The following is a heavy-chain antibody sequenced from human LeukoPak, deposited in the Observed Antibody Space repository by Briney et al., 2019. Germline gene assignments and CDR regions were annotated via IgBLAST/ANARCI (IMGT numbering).Heavy chain of an antibody. CDR1: GGSISSSSYY. J-gene: IGHJ4*02. CDR3: ARDVVRGNYFDY. D-gene: IGHD3-10*01. Sequence: PSETLSLTCTVSGGSISSSSYYWGWIRQPPGKGLEWIGSIYYSGSTYYNPSLKSRVTISVDTSKNQFSLKLSSVTAADTAVYYCARDVVRGNYFDYWGQGTLVTVSS. V-gene: IGHV4-39*02. CDR2: IYYSGST.